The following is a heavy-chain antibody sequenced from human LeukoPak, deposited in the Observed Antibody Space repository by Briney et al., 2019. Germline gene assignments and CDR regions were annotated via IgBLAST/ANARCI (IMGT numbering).Heavy chain of an antibody. CDR2: IYPGDSDI. Sequence: GESLKISCKGSGYSFTSYWIGWVRQMPGKGLEWMGIIYPGDSDIRYSPSFQGQVTISADKSISTAYLQWSSLKASDTAMYYCARQEYCSGGSCYTWFDPWGQGTLVTVSS. D-gene: IGHD2-15*01. CDR3: ARQEYCSGGSCYTWFDP. J-gene: IGHJ5*02. CDR1: GYSFTSYW. V-gene: IGHV5-51*01.